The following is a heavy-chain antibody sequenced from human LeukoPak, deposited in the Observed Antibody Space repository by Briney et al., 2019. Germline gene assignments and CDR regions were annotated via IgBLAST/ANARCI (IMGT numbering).Heavy chain of an antibody. Sequence: GRSLRLSCAASGFTFSSYAMHWVRQAPGKGLEWVAVISYDGSNKYYADSVKGRFTISRDNSKNTLYLQMNSLRAEDTAVYYCARGRGYSYGAFDYWGKGTLVTVSS. D-gene: IGHD5-18*01. CDR3: ARGRGYSYGAFDY. CDR1: GFTFSSYA. CDR2: ISYDGSNK. V-gene: IGHV3-30*04. J-gene: IGHJ4*02.